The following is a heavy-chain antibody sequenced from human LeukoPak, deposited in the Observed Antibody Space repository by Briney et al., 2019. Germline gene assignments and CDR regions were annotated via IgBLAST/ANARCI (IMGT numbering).Heavy chain of an antibody. J-gene: IGHJ5*02. V-gene: IGHV4-39*01. CDR3: ARHDYSNNWLDP. Sequence: SETLSLTCTVSGGSISSSSYYWGWIRQPPGKGLEWIGSIYYSGSTYYNPSLKSRVTISVDTSKNQFSLKLSSVTAADTAVYYCARHDYSNNWLDPWGQGTLVTVSS. CDR1: GGSISSSSYY. CDR2: IYYSGST. D-gene: IGHD4-11*01.